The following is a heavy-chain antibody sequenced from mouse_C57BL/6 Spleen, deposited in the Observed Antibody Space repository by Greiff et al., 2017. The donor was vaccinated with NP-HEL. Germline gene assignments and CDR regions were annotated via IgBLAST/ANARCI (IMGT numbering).Heavy chain of an antibody. D-gene: IGHD2-2*01. CDR2: IWNDGRK. Sequence: VQGGESRGGLRGKEERRGRKGTGSGFSLTSYGVHRIRQPPGKGLEWLVVIWNDGRKRENSALKSRLSISKDNSKSQVFLKMNSLQTEDTAMYYCARNGNGYEFAYWGKGTLVSVSA. CDR1: GFSLTSYG. CDR3: ARNGNGYEFAY. V-gene: IGHV2-6*02. J-gene: IGHJ3*01.